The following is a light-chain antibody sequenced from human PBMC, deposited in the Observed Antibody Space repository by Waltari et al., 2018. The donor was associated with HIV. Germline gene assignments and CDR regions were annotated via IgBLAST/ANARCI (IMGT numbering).Light chain of an antibody. CDR2: VGTGGIVG. CDR1: SGYSHYK. J-gene: IGLJ2*01. CDR3: GAEHGSGSNLVVV. Sequence: QPVLTQPPSASASLGASVTLTCTLRSGYSHYKVDWYQQRPGKGPRFVMRVGTGGIVGSKGDGIPDRLSVLGSGLNRYLTIKNIQEEDESDYHCGAEHGSGSNLVVVFGGGTKLTVL. V-gene: IGLV9-49*01.